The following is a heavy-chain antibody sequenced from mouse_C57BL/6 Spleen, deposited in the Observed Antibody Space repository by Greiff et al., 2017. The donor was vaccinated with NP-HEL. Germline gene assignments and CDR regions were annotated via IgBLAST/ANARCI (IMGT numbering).Heavy chain of an antibody. CDR2: IDPETGGT. CDR1: GYTFTDYE. V-gene: IGHV1-15*01. CDR3: TRQGVDY. Sequence: VQLQQSGAELVRPGASVTLSCKASGYTFTDYEMHWVKQTPVHGLEWIGAIDPETGGTAYNQKFKDKAILTADKSSSTAYMELRSLTSEDSAVYYCTRQGVDYWGQGTTLTVSS. J-gene: IGHJ2*01.